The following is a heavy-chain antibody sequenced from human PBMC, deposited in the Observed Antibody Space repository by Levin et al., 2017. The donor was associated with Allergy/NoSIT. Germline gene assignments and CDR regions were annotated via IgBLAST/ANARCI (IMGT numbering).Heavy chain of an antibody. CDR3: AKDLPSSSGWCLDY. J-gene: IGHJ4*02. Sequence: GESLKISCAASGFTFSSYGMHWVRQAPGKGLEWVAVISYDGSNKYYADSVKGRFTISRDNSKNTLYLQMNSLRAEDTAVYYCAKDLPSSSGWCLDYWGQGTLVTVSS. CDR1: GFTFSSYG. D-gene: IGHD6-19*01. CDR2: ISYDGSNK. V-gene: IGHV3-30*18.